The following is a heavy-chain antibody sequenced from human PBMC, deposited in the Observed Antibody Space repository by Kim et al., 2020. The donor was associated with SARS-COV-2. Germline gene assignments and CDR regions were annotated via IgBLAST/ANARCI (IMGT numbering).Heavy chain of an antibody. V-gene: IGHV1-18*01. D-gene: IGHD6-13*01. Sequence: ASVKVSCKASGYTFTSYGISWVRQAPGQGLEWMGWISAYNGNTNYAQKLQGRVTMTTDTSTSTAYMELRSLRSDDTAVYYCARDFVEAAAAADSYNWFDPWGQGTLVTVSS. CDR1: GYTFTSYG. CDR3: ARDFVEAAAAADSYNWFDP. CDR2: ISAYNGNT. J-gene: IGHJ5*02.